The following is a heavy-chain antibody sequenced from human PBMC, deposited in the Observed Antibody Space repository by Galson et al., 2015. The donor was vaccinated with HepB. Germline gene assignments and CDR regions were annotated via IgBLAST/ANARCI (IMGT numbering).Heavy chain of an antibody. J-gene: IGHJ5*02. D-gene: IGHD6-13*01. CDR1: GDRVSSNRAA. Sequence: CAISGDRVSSNRAAWNWIRQSPSRGLEWLGRTYYRSKWYNDYAVSVKSRITINPDTSKNQFSLQLNSVTPEDTAVYYCARETDWAPPYSSWIDPWGQGTLVTVSS. CDR2: TYYRSKWYN. V-gene: IGHV6-1*01. CDR3: ARETDWAPPYSSWIDP.